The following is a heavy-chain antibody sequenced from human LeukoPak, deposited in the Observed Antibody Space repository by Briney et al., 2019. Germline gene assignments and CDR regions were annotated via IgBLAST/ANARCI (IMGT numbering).Heavy chain of an antibody. J-gene: IGHJ4*02. CDR2: IYYSGST. V-gene: IGHV4-59*08. CDR3: ARQTYNDRYFDY. D-gene: IGHD5-24*01. CDR1: GVSISSYY. Sequence: SETLSLTCTVSGVSISSYYWTWIRQPPGKGLEWIGYIYYSGSTNYNPSLKSRVTISLDRSKNQFSLNLRSVTAADTAVYFCARQTYNDRYFDYWGQGALVTASS.